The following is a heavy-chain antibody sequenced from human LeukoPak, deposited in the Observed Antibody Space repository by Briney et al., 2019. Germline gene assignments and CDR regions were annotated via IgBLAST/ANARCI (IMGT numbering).Heavy chain of an antibody. Sequence: PGGSLRLSCAASGFAVSSNYMNWVRQAPGKGLEWVSVIYSGGSTYYADSVKGRFTISRHNSKNTLYLQMNSLRAEDTAVYYCARARYYYGSGIRPYYYGMDVWGQGTTVTVSS. CDR3: ARARYYYGSGIRPYYYGMDV. CDR1: GFAVSSNY. J-gene: IGHJ6*02. V-gene: IGHV3-53*04. CDR2: IYSGGST. D-gene: IGHD3-10*01.